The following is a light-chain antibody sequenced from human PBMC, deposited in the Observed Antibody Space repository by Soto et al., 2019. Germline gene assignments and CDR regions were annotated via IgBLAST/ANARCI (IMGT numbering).Light chain of an antibody. CDR1: SSNIGDNY. J-gene: IGLJ1*01. CDR3: GTWDSSLSAGGV. CDR2: DNN. V-gene: IGLV1-51*01. Sequence: QSVLTQPPSVSAAPGQKVTISCSGSSSNIGDNYVSWYQQLLGTAPTLLIYDNNKRPSGIPDRFSGSKSDTSATLGITGLQTGDEADYYCGTWDSSLSAGGVFGTGTKVTVL.